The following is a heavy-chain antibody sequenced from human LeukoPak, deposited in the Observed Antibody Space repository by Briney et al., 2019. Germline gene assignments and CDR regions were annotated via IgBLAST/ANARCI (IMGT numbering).Heavy chain of an antibody. V-gene: IGHV1-3*01. Sequence: ASVKVSCKASGYTFTSYAMHWVRQAPGQRLEWMGWINAGNGNTKYSQKFQGRVTITRATSASTAYMELSSLRSEDTAVYYCARESGSGSYYFDYWGQGTLVTVSS. CDR2: INAGNGNT. J-gene: IGHJ4*02. CDR1: GYTFTSYA. CDR3: ARESGSGSYYFDY. D-gene: IGHD3-10*01.